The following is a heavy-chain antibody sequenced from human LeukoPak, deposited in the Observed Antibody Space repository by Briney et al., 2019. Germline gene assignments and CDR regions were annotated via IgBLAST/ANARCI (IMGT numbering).Heavy chain of an antibody. Sequence: PGGSLRLSCAASRFTFSDYYMSWIRQAPGKGLEWVSYISSSGSTIYYADSVKGRFTISRDNAKNSLYLQMNSLRAEDTAVYYCARDRFGEYKGYYFDYWGQGTLVTVSS. V-gene: IGHV3-11*04. J-gene: IGHJ4*02. D-gene: IGHD3-10*01. CDR2: ISSSGSTI. CDR3: ARDRFGEYKGYYFDY. CDR1: RFTFSDYY.